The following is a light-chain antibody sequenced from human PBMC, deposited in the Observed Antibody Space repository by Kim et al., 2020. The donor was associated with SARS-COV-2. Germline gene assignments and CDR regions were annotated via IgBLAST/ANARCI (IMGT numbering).Light chain of an antibody. CDR2: EDN. J-gene: IGLJ3*02. CDR1: SGSIANNY. V-gene: IGLV6-57*04. CDR3: QSYDSSSWV. Sequence: NFMLTQPHSVSESPGKTVTISCTRSSGSIANNYVQWYQQRPGSAPTTVIYEDNQRPSGVPNRFSGSIDSSSNSASLTISGLKTEDEADYYCQSYDSSSWVFGGGTQLTVL.